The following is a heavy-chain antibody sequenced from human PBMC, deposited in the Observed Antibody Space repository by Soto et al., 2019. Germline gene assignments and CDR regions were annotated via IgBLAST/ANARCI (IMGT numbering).Heavy chain of an antibody. CDR3: ARDRGPAVRGDLLDY. D-gene: IGHD3-10*01. Sequence: QVQLVQSGAEVRKPGSSVKVSCKASGGTFSSYTISWVRQAPGQGLGWMGRIIPILPVANYAQKFHGRVTITADKSTSTAYMELSSLRSEDTAVYSCARDRGPAVRGDLLDYWGEGTLVTVSS. CDR1: GGTFSSYT. J-gene: IGHJ4*02. V-gene: IGHV1-69*08. CDR2: IIPILPVA.